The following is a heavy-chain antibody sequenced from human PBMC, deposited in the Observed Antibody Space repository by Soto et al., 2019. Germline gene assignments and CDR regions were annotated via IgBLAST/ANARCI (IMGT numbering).Heavy chain of an antibody. CDR3: ARAVPNYDFWSGYPYYFDY. CDR2: IYYSGST. J-gene: IGHJ4*02. CDR1: GGSISSGGYY. V-gene: IGHV4-61*08. Sequence: TSETLSLTCTVSGGSISSGGYYWSWIRQHPGKGLEWIGYIYYSGSTNYNPSLKSRVTISVDTSKNQFSLKLSSVTAADTAVYYCARAVPNYDFWSGYPYYFDYWGQGTLVTVSS. D-gene: IGHD3-3*01.